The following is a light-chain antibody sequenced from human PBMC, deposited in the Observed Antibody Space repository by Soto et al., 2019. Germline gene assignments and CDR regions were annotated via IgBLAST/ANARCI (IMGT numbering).Light chain of an antibody. CDR1: SSNIGAGYD. V-gene: IGLV1-40*01. Sequence: QAVVTQPPSVSGAPGQRVTISCTGSSSNIGAGYDVHWYLQLPGTAPKLLVYTNNNRPSGIPDRFSGSTSGTSASLAITGLQAEDEADYYCQSYDSGLSAYVFGTGTKLTVL. J-gene: IGLJ1*01. CDR3: QSYDSGLSAYV. CDR2: TNN.